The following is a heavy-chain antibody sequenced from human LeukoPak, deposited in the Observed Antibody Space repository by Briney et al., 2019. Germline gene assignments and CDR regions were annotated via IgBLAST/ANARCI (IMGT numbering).Heavy chain of an antibody. CDR3: ARFGRLYDYVWGSYSIFDY. V-gene: IGHV3-48*03. J-gene: IGHJ4*02. Sequence: GGSLRLSCAASGFTFDDYGMNWVRQAPGKGLEWVSYISSSGSTIYYADSVKGRFTISRDNAKNSLYLQMNSLRAEDTAVYYCARFGRLYDYVWGSYSIFDYWGQGTLVTVSS. CDR1: GFTFDDYG. CDR2: ISSSGSTI. D-gene: IGHD3-16*01.